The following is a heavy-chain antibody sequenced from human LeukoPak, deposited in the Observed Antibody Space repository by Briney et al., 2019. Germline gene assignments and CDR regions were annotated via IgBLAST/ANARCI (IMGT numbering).Heavy chain of an antibody. D-gene: IGHD4-17*01. CDR1: GGSMSSFY. V-gene: IGHV4-59*01. CDR3: ARDLGRDYGDYVFDP. CDR2: VYHSGST. Sequence: SETLSLTCTVSGGSMSSFYWNWIRQSPGKGLEWIGYVYHSGSTNYNPSLKSRVTISVDTSKNQFSLKLTSVTAADTAVYYCARDLGRDYGDYVFDPWGRGALVTVSS. J-gene: IGHJ5*01.